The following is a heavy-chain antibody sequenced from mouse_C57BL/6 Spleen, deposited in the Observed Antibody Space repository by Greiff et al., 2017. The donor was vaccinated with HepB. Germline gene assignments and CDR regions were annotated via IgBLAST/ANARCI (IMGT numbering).Heavy chain of an antibody. CDR3: ARTHAHDDVYWYFDV. CDR2: INPSSGYT. J-gene: IGHJ1*03. V-gene: IGHV1-4*01. D-gene: IGHD2-12*01. Sequence: QVQLQQSGAELARPGASVKMSCKASGYTFTSYTMHWVKQRPGQGLEWIGYINPSSGYTKYNQKFKDKATLTADKSSSTAYMQLSSLTSEDSAVYDCARTHAHDDVYWYFDVWGTGTTVTVSS. CDR1: GYTFTSYT.